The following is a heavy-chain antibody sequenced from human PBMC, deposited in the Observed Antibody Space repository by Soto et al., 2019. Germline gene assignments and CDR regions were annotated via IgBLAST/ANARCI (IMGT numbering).Heavy chain of an antibody. CDR1: GGSFSGYY. Sequence: PSETLSLTCAVYGGSFSGYYWSWIRQPPGKGLEWIGEINHSGSTNYNPSLKSRVTISVDTSKNQFSLKLSSVTAADTAVYYCARGRIVVVPAARRIHNWFDPWGQGTLATVSS. V-gene: IGHV4-34*01. CDR2: INHSGST. J-gene: IGHJ5*02. CDR3: ARGRIVVVPAARRIHNWFDP. D-gene: IGHD2-2*01.